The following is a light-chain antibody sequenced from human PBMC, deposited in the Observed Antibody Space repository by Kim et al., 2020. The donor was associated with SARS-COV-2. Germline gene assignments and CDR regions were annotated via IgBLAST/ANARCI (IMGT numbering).Light chain of an antibody. Sequence: DIQMTQSQSSLSASVGDRVTITCQASQDISNYLNWYQQKPGKAPKLLIYDASNLETGIPSRFSGSGSGTDFTFTISSLQPEDIATYYCQQYDNPPRWTFGPGTKVDIK. V-gene: IGKV1-33*01. CDR1: QDISNY. CDR3: QQYDNPPRWT. CDR2: DAS. J-gene: IGKJ1*01.